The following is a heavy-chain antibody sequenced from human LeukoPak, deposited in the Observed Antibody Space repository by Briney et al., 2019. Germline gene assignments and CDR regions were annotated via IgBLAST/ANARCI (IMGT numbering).Heavy chain of an antibody. J-gene: IGHJ4*02. V-gene: IGHV3-23*01. CDR3: AKDQGLYND. Sequence: PGGSLRLSCAASGFTFSSYGMSWVRQAPGKGLEWVSAISGSGGSTYYADSVKGRFTITRDNSKNTLYLQMNSLRAEDTAVYYYAKDQGLYNDWGQGTLVTVSS. D-gene: IGHD1-14*01. CDR1: GFTFSSYG. CDR2: ISGSGGST.